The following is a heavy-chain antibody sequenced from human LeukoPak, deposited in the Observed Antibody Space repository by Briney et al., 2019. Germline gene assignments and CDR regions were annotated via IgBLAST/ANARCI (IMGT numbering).Heavy chain of an antibody. V-gene: IGHV3-30*18. Sequence: SLRLSCAPSVFTFSSYGMHWVRQAPGRGLEWVSVISYDVSNKYYADSVTGRFTISRENYKNTLYLQMNSLRGEDTAVYYCANGVYSSSWYVVDYWGQGTLVTVSS. J-gene: IGHJ4*02. CDR1: VFTFSSYG. CDR2: ISYDVSNK. D-gene: IGHD6-13*01. CDR3: ANGVYSSSWYVVDY.